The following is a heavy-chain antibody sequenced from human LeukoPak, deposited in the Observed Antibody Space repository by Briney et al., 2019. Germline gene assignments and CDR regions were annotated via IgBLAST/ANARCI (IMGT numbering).Heavy chain of an antibody. Sequence: GGSLRLSCKASGFTFTNAWMNWVRQAPGKGLEWVSSIDSSSSYIYYADSVKGRFTISRANAKNSLFLQMNSLRAEDTAVYYCARGPHGGFVIIPTEFWGQGTLVTVSS. D-gene: IGHD3-3*01. CDR1: GFTFTNAW. J-gene: IGHJ4*02. CDR3: ARGPHGGFVIIPTEF. V-gene: IGHV3-21*01. CDR2: IDSSSSYI.